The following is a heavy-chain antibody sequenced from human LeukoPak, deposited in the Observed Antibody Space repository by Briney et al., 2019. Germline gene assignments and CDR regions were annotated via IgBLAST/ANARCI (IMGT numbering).Heavy chain of an antibody. J-gene: IGHJ4*02. CDR1: GGSISSSSYY. Sequence: SETLSLTCTVSGGSISSSSYYWGWIRQPPGKGLEWIGSIYYSGSTYYNPSLKSRVTISVDTSKNQFSLKLSSVTAADTAVYCCARIEQQLVRREYYFDYWGQGTLVTVSS. V-gene: IGHV4-39*07. D-gene: IGHD6-13*01. CDR2: IYYSGST. CDR3: ARIEQQLVRREYYFDY.